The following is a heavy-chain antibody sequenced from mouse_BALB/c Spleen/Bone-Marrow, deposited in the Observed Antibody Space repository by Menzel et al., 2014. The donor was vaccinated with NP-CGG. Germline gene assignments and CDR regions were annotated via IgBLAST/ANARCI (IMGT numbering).Heavy chain of an antibody. J-gene: IGHJ4*01. D-gene: IGHD1-2*01. CDR2: IWGDGNT. CDR1: GFSLTGYG. Sequence: VKLMESGPGLVAPSQSLSITCTVSGFSLTGYGISWVRQPPGKGLEWLGMIWGDGNTDYNSALKSRLSISKDNSKSQVFLKMNSLQTDDTARYYCARAPGYDLYYAMDYWGQGTSVTVSS. V-gene: IGHV2-6-7*01. CDR3: ARAPGYDLYYAMDY.